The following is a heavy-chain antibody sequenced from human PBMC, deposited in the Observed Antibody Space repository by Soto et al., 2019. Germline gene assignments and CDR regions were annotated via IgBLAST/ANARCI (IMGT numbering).Heavy chain of an antibody. CDR3: ARPSAVAMLFDY. Sequence: SETLSLTCTVSGGSISSSSYYWGWILQPPGKGLEWIGSIYYSGSTYYNPSLKSRVTISVDTSKNQFSLKLSSVTAADTAVYYCARPSAVAMLFDYWGQGTLVTVSS. V-gene: IGHV4-39*01. D-gene: IGHD6-19*01. CDR1: GGSISSSSYY. J-gene: IGHJ4*02. CDR2: IYYSGST.